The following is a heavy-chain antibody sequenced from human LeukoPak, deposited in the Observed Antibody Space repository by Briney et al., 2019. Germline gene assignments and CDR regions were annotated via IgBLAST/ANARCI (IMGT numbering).Heavy chain of an antibody. CDR3: ARQPMVRTYYYYYMDV. D-gene: IGHD3-10*01. CDR2: INHSGST. CDR1: GGSFSGYY. J-gene: IGHJ6*03. V-gene: IGHV4-34*01. Sequence: SETLSLTCAVYGGSFSGYYWSWIRQPPGKGLEWIGEINHSGSTNYNPSLKSRVTISVDTSKNQFSLKLSSVTAADTAVYYCARQPMVRTYYYYYMDVWGKGTTVTISS.